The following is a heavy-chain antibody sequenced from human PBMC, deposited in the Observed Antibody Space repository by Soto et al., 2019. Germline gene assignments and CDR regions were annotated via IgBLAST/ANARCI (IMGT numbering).Heavy chain of an antibody. V-gene: IGHV3-11*01. CDR3: AREYCSGGSCQGYFQQ. J-gene: IGHJ1*01. CDR2: ISRGGSTT. CDR1: GFTFSDYY. Sequence: PGGSLRLSCAASGFTFSDYYMSWIRQAPGKGLEWVSHISRGGSTTNYADSVKGRFTISRDNAKNSLYLQMNSLRAEDTAVYYCAREYCSGGSCQGYFQQWGQGTLVIVSS. D-gene: IGHD2-15*01.